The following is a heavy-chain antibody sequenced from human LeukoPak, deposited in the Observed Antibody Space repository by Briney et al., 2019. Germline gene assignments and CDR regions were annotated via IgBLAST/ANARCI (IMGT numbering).Heavy chain of an antibody. D-gene: IGHD2-15*01. CDR2: IYYSGST. CDR1: GGSISSYY. CDR3: ARHVRFHATQRFDP. J-gene: IGHJ5*02. V-gene: IGHV4-59*08. Sequence: SETLSLTCTVSGGSISSYYWSWIRQPPGKGLEWIGYIYYSGSTNNNPSLKSRVSISVDTSKNQFSLKLSSVTAADTAVYYCARHVRFHATQRFDPWGQGTLVTVSS.